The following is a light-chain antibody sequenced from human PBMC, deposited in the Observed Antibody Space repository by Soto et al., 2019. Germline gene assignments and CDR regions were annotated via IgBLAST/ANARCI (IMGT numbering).Light chain of an antibody. V-gene: IGLV2-14*01. CDR1: NSDVGAFNF. Sequence: QSALTQPASVSGSPGQSITISCTGTNSDVGAFNFVSWYQQHPGVAPKLLIYEVSTRPSGISNRFSGSKSGYTASLTISGLQAEDEADYYCCSYAGSSTVVFGGGTKLTVL. CDR3: CSYAGSSTVV. J-gene: IGLJ2*01. CDR2: EVS.